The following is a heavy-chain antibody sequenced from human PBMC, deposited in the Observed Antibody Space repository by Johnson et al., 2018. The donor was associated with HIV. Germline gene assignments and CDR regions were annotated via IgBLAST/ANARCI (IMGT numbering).Heavy chain of an antibody. CDR1: GFTFSSYV. V-gene: IGHV3-30*09. Sequence: QVQLVESGGGLVQPGGSLRLSCAASGFTFSSYVMHWVRQAPGKGLEWVAVISYDETTDYAAPVKGRFAISRDDSKNTVYLQMNSLKAEDTAVYYCTTGSCIDGVCYAFDVWGQGTMVTVSS. CDR2: ISYDETT. D-gene: IGHD2-8*01. CDR3: TTGSCIDGVCYAFDV. J-gene: IGHJ3*01.